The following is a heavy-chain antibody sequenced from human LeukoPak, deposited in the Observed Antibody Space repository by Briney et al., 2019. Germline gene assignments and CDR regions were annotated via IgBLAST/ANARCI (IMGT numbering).Heavy chain of an antibody. CDR2: IHSSGSII. Sequence: PGGSLRLSCAASGFTFSSYEMNWVRQAPGKGLEWVSYIHSSGSIIYYADSVKGRFTISRDNAKNSLYVQMNSLRAEDTAVYYCARGGGVQYFLNAPDVWGQGTLVTVSS. J-gene: IGHJ3*01. V-gene: IGHV3-48*03. CDR1: GFTFSSYE. CDR3: ARGGGVQYFLNAPDV. D-gene: IGHD2-21*01.